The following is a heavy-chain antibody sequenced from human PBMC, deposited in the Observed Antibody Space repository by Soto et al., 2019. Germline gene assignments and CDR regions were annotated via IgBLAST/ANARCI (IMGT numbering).Heavy chain of an antibody. CDR1: GFTFSSYS. J-gene: IGHJ4*02. V-gene: IGHV3-21*01. CDR3: ARGSAPYYYDSSGYYPYYFDY. Sequence: EVQLVESGGGLVKPGGSLRLSCAASGFTFSSYSMNWVRQAPGKGLEWVSSISSSSSYIYYADSVKGRFTISRDNAKNSRYLQMNSLRAEDTAVYYCARGSAPYYYDSSGYYPYYFDYWGQGTLLTVSS. CDR2: ISSSSSYI. D-gene: IGHD3-22*01.